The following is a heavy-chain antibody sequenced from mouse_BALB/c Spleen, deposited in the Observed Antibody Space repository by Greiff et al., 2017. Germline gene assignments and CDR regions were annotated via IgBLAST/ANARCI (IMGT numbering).Heavy chain of an antibody. Sequence: QVHVKQSGAELMKPGASVKISCKATGYTFSSYWIEWVKQRPGHGLEWIGEILPGSGSTNYNEKFKGKATFTADTSSNTAYMQLSSLTSEDSAVYYCARWSSSGYVYSMDYWGQGTSVTVSS. D-gene: IGHD3-1*01. J-gene: IGHJ4*01. CDR3: ARWSSSGYVYSMDY. V-gene: IGHV1-9*01. CDR2: ILPGSGST. CDR1: GYTFSSYW.